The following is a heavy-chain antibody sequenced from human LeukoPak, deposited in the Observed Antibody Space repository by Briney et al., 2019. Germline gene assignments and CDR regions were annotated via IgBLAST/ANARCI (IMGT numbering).Heavy chain of an antibody. J-gene: IGHJ6*03. Sequence: GRSLRLSCAASGFTFSSYAMNWVRQAPGKGLEWVSSITSSSTYIYYADSVKGRFTISRDNAKDSLYLEMNSLRVDDTAVYYCARDPYSGGYSDYYYYYMDVWGKGTTVTVSS. CDR1: GFTFSSYA. CDR2: ITSSSTYI. D-gene: IGHD3-22*01. V-gene: IGHV3-21*01. CDR3: ARDPYSGGYSDYYYYYMDV.